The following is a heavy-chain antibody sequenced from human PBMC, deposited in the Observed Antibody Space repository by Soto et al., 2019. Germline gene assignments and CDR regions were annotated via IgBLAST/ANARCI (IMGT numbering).Heavy chain of an antibody. CDR3: GRGRSGQIVVFY. Sequence: ASVKVSCKASGYTFTGHYIHWVRQAPEQGPEWMGEIGPESGATRYAQRFQGRVTMTRDMSITTVYIELNNLSPDDTAVYYCGRGRSGQIVVFYWGQGTPVTVSS. J-gene: IGHJ4*02. V-gene: IGHV1-2*02. CDR1: GYTFTGHY. CDR2: IGPESGAT. D-gene: IGHD1-26*01.